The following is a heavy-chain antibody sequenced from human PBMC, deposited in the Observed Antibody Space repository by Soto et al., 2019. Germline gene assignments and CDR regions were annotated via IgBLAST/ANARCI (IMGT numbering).Heavy chain of an antibody. Sequence: SETLSLTCAVSGGSISSGGYSWSWIRQPPGKGLEWIGDIYHSGSTYYNPSLKSRVTISVDRSKNQFSLKLSSVTAADTAVYYCARGLGDGSGKTYYYYYGMDVWGQGTTVTVSS. D-gene: IGHD3-10*01. J-gene: IGHJ6*02. CDR1: GGSISSGGYS. CDR2: IYHSGST. V-gene: IGHV4-30-2*01. CDR3: ARGLGDGSGKTYYYYYGMDV.